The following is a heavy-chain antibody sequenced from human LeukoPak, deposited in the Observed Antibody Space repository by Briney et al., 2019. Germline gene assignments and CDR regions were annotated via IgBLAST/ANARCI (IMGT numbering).Heavy chain of an antibody. CDR2: IYTSGST. V-gene: IGHV4-4*09. Sequence: SETLSLTCTVSGGSISSYYWSWIRQPPGKGLEWIGYIYTSGSTNYNTSLKSRVTISVDTSKNQFSLKLSSVTAADTAVYYCARTRGRNWFDPWGQGTLVTVSS. J-gene: IGHJ5*02. CDR3: ARTRGRNWFDP. CDR1: GGSISSYY. D-gene: IGHD3-16*01.